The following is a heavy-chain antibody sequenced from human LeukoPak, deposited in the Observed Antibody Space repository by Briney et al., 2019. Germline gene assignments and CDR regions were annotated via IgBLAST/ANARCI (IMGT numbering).Heavy chain of an antibody. CDR2: IYTSGST. Sequence: PSETLSLTCTVSGGSISSYYWSWIRQPAGKGLEWIGRIYTSGSTNYNPSLKSRVTMSVDTSKNQFSLKLSSVTAADTAVYYCARLRRYCSSTSCYPRGAHAFDIWGQGTMVTVSS. CDR1: GGSISSYY. J-gene: IGHJ3*02. D-gene: IGHD2-2*01. CDR3: ARLRRYCSSTSCYPRGAHAFDI. V-gene: IGHV4-4*07.